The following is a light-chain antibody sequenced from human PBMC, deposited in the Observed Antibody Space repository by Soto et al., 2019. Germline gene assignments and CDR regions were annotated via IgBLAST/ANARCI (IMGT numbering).Light chain of an antibody. CDR3: QQYNSYSWT. CDR1: QSVSTN. CDR2: KAS. J-gene: IGKJ1*01. V-gene: IGKV1-5*03. Sequence: MTQSPDTLSVSPGERATLSCRASQSVSTNVAWYQQKPGKAPKFLIYKASTLESGVPSRFSGSGSGTEFTLTISSLQPDDFATYYCQQYNSYSWTFGQGTKVEIK.